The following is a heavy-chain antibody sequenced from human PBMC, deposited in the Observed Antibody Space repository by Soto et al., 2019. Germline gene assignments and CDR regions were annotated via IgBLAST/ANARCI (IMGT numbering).Heavy chain of an antibody. V-gene: IGHV1-46*03. CDR3: ARALGMVRGVMCFDY. Sequence: QVQLVQSGAEVKKPGASVKVSCKASGYTFTSYYMHWVRQAPGQGLEWMGIINPSGGSTSYAQKFQGRVTRTRDTSTSTVYRELSSLRSEDTAVYYCARALGMVRGVMCFDYWGQGTLVTVSS. CDR2: INPSGGST. D-gene: IGHD3-10*01. J-gene: IGHJ4*02. CDR1: GYTFTSYY.